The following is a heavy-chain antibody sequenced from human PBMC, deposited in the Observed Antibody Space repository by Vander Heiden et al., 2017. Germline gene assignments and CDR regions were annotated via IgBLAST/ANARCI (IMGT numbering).Heavy chain of an antibody. CDR3: ARRGLDMSGPFDY. Sequence: EVPLVQSGAEVKMPGESLKISCQGSGYSFTNNWICWVRQMPGKGLEYMGIIYPGDSETIYSPSFHGRVTISADKSTSSAYLQWSSLEASDTAMYYCARRGLDMSGPFDYWGQGTLVTVSS. CDR2: IYPGDSET. CDR1: GYSFTNNW. J-gene: IGHJ4*02. D-gene: IGHD2-2*03. V-gene: IGHV5-51*01.